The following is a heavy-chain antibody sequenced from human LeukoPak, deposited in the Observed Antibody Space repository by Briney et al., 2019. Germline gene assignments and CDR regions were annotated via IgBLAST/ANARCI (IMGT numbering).Heavy chain of an antibody. CDR1: GYTFTSYY. CDR3: ARTSSSSWFDL. CDR2: INPSGGST. J-gene: IGHJ5*02. V-gene: IGHV1-46*01. Sequence: GASVTVSFTASGYTFTSYYMHWVRQAPGQGLEWMGIINPSGGSTSYAQKFQGRVTMTRDTSTSTVYMELSSLRSEDTAVYYCARTSSSSWFDLWGQGTLVTVSS. D-gene: IGHD2-2*01.